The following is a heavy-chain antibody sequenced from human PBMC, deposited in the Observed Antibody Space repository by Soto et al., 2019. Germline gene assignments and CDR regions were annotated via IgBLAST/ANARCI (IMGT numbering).Heavy chain of an antibody. CDR3: VRGRAFMSRVAFDI. CDR1: GGSFSDYY. D-gene: IGHD1-26*01. J-gene: IGHJ3*02. Sequence: QVQLQQRGAGLLKPSETLSLTCAVLGGSFSDYYWTWIRQPPGKSLEWIGEINHSGFTSYNPSLKSRLTLLVDTSTKEFSLNLSSVTAADTAAYHCVRGRAFMSRVAFDIWGQGTMVTVSS. V-gene: IGHV4-34*02. CDR2: INHSGFT.